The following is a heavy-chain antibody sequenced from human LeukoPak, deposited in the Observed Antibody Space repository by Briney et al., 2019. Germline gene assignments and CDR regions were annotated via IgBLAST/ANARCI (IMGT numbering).Heavy chain of an antibody. D-gene: IGHD4-11*01. CDR2: IKSKTNGATT. J-gene: IGHJ4*02. CDR1: GFTFSSYA. CDR3: TTGLAGS. Sequence: GGSLRLSCAASGFTFSSYAMSWVRQAPGKGLEWVGRIKSKTNGATTDYAAPVKGRFTISRDDSNNTLYLQMNSLKTEDTAVYYCTTGLAGSWGQGTLVTVSS. V-gene: IGHV3-15*01.